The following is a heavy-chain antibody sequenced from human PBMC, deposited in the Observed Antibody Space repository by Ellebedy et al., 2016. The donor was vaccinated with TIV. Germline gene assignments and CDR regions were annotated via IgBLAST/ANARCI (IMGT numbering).Heavy chain of an antibody. J-gene: IGHJ4*02. D-gene: IGHD2-15*01. CDR1: GFTFSSFA. V-gene: IGHV3-23*01. CDR3: AKVSLGEIVGASIVVIPPAPFDY. CDR2: IRGSGDKA. Sequence: GESLKISXVASGFTFSSFAMSWVRQAPGKGPEWVSTIRGSGDKAFYADSVKGRFTVSRDRSKNTLYLQMNSLRAEDTAVYYCAKVSLGEIVGASIVVIPPAPFDYWGQGTLVTVSS.